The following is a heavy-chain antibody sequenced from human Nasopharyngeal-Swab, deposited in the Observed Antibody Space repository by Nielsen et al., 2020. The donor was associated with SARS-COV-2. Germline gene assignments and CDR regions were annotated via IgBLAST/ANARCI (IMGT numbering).Heavy chain of an antibody. CDR3: ARDREKDRLRYYGMDV. J-gene: IGHJ6*02. Sequence: WIRQPPGKGLEWIGEIRHSGSTTYNPSLKSRVTISIDKSKNQLSLRVTSVTAADTAVYYCARDREKDRLRYYGMDVWGQGTTVTVSS. D-gene: IGHD1-14*01. V-gene: IGHV4-4*02. CDR2: IRHSGST.